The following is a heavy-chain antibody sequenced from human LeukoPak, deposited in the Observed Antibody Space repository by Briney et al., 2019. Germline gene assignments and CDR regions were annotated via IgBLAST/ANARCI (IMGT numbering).Heavy chain of an antibody. V-gene: IGHV5-51*01. Sequence: GESLKISCKVSGYSFTNYWIAWVRQMPGKCLEWMGIIYPGDSDTRYSPSFQGQVTISADKSISTAYLQWSSLKASDTAMYYCARRDESGYYYIDVWGKGTTVTVSS. J-gene: IGHJ6*03. D-gene: IGHD6-25*01. CDR2: IYPGDSDT. CDR3: ARRDESGYYYIDV. CDR1: GYSFTNYW.